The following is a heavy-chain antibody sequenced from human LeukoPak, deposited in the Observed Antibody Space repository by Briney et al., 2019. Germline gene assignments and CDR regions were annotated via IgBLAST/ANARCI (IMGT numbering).Heavy chain of an antibody. V-gene: IGHV3-7*01. CDR1: GFTFSSYW. Sequence: GGYLRLYCAASGFTFSSYWMSWVRQAPGKGREGVANTKKDGRKKYYVDPVEGRFTISRDNAKNSLYLQMSSLRAEDTAVYYCASILWLYYYGRGGAFDIWGQGTMVTVSS. D-gene: IGHD3-10*02. J-gene: IGHJ3*02. CDR3: ASILWLYYYGRGGAFDI. CDR2: TKKDGRKK.